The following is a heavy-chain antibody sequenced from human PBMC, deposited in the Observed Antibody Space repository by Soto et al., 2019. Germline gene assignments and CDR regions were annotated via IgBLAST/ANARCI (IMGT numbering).Heavy chain of an antibody. V-gene: IGHV3-15*01. J-gene: IGHJ4*02. D-gene: IGHD4-17*01. CDR3: TTAATTVTTIDY. CDR2: IKRKTDGGTT. Sequence: EVQLVESGGGLVKPGGSLRLSCAASGFTFSNAWMSWVRQAPGKGLEWIGRIKRKTDGGTTDYAAPVTGRFTISRVDSKNRLYLQMNSLKTEDTAVYYCTTAATTVTTIDYWGQGTLVTVSS. CDR1: GFTFSNAW.